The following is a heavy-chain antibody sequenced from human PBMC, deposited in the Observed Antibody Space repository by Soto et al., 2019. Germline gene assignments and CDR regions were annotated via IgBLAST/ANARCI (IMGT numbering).Heavy chain of an antibody. J-gene: IGHJ4*02. CDR1: GGSFSGYY. D-gene: IGHD2-15*01. CDR3: ARGAQARYCSGGSCSNRDYFDY. V-gene: IGHV4-34*01. CDR2: INHSGST. Sequence: PSETLSLTCAVYGGSFSGYYWSWIRQPPGKGLEWIGEINHSGSTNYNPSLKSRVTISVDTSKNQFSLKLSSVTAADTAVYYCARGAQARYCSGGSCSNRDYFDYWGQGTLVTVSS.